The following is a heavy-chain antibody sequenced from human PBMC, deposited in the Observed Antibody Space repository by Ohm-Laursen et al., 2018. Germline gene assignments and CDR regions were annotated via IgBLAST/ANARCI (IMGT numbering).Heavy chain of an antibody. CDR2: IYPGDSDT. J-gene: IGHJ4*02. CDR1: GYSFISYW. D-gene: IGHD3-22*01. Sequence: EPLKISCKGSGYSFISYWIGWVRQMPGKGLEWMGIIYPGDSDTRYSPSFQGQVTISADKSISTAYLQWSSLKASDTAIYYCARRPNYYDSSGFDYWGQGTLVTVSS. V-gene: IGHV5-51*01. CDR3: ARRPNYYDSSGFDY.